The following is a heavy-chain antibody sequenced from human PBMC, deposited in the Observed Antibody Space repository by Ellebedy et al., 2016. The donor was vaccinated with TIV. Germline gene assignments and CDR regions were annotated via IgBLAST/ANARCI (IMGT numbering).Heavy chain of an antibody. D-gene: IGHD6-13*01. V-gene: IGHV1-46*04. Sequence: AASVKVSCKASGYTFTSSYMHWVRQAPGQGLEWMGIINPSGGSTSYAQKLQGRDTMTRDTSTSTVYMELSSLRSEDTALYYCAKAPYSLGWYSGADYWGQGTLVTVSS. CDR2: INPSGGST. CDR1: GYTFTSSY. CDR3: AKAPYSLGWYSGADY. J-gene: IGHJ4*02.